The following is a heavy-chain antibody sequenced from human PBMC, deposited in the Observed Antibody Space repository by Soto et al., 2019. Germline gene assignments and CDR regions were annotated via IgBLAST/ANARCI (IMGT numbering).Heavy chain of an antibody. CDR2: ISWNSGSI. CDR1: GFTFDDYA. Sequence: GGSLRLSCAASGFTFDDYAMHWVRQAPGKGLEWVSGISWNSGSIGYADSVKGRFTISRDNAKNSLYLQMNSLRAEDTALYYCAKGYSSSAHDAFDIWGQGTMVTVSS. J-gene: IGHJ3*02. CDR3: AKGYSSSAHDAFDI. D-gene: IGHD6-13*01. V-gene: IGHV3-9*01.